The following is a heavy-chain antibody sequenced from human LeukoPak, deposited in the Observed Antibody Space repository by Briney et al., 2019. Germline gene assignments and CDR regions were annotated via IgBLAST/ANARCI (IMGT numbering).Heavy chain of an antibody. CDR2: IYHSGST. CDR3: ARFNPAAGSFCFNY. V-gene: IGHV4-4*02. J-gene: IGHJ4*02. D-gene: IGHD6-13*01. Sequence: PSETLSLTCAVSGVPLSTSHWWTWVRQPPEKGLEWIGEIYHSGSTNYNPSLKSRVTISVDKSKKQFSLKLSSVTAADTAVYYCARFNPAAGSFCFNYWGQGTLVTVSS. CDR1: GVPLSTSHW.